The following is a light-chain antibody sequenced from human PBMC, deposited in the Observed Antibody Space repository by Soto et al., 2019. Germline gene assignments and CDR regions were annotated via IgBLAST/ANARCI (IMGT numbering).Light chain of an antibody. CDR2: GAS. CDR1: QSVSSSY. V-gene: IGKV3-20*01. CDR3: QQYGRSPRT. J-gene: IGKJ1*01. Sequence: EIVLTQSPGALSLSPGERATLSCGASQSVSSSYLAWYQQKPGQAPRLLIYGASTRATGIPDRFSGSGSGTDFTLIISRLEPVDFAVYYCQQYGRSPRTFGQGTKVEIK.